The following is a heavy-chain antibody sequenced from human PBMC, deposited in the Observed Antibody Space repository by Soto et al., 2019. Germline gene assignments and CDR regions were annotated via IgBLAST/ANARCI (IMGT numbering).Heavy chain of an antibody. CDR2: IYYSGDT. CDR3: TRGADGFDY. J-gene: IGHJ4*02. V-gene: IGHV4-31*03. D-gene: IGHD3-16*01. CDR1: GASVSSGAHY. Sequence: PSETLSLTCTVSGASVSSGAHYWSWVRQHPGKGLEWIGYIYYSGDTQYNPSLKSRVTISLDMSKNQFSLKLSSVTAGDTAVYYCTRGADGFDYWGQGTLVTVSS.